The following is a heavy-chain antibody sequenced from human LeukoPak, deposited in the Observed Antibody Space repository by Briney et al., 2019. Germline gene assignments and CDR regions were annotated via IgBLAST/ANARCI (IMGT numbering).Heavy chain of an antibody. CDR1: GFTFSSYA. CDR3: ARDEDYGSGSYFY. Sequence: GGSLRLSCAASGFTFSSYAMSWVRQAPGKGLEWVSAITGSGGSTYYADSVKGRFTISRDNSKNTLYLQMNSLRAEDTAVYYCARDEDYGSGSYFYWGQGTLVTVSS. V-gene: IGHV3-23*01. J-gene: IGHJ4*02. CDR2: ITGSGGST. D-gene: IGHD3-10*01.